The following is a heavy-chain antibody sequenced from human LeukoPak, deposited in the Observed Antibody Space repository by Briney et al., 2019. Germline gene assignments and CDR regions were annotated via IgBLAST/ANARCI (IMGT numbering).Heavy chain of an antibody. CDR2: INPNSGGT. V-gene: IGHV1-2*02. CDR3: ARVRFGQWLVRFRWFDP. D-gene: IGHD6-19*01. J-gene: IGHJ5*02. CDR1: GYTFTGYY. Sequence: ASVKVSCKASGYTFTGYYTHWVRQAPGQGLEWMGWINPNSGGTNYAQKFQGRVTMTRDTSISTAYMELSRLRSDDTAVYYCARVRFGQWLVRFRWFDPWGQGTLVTVSS.